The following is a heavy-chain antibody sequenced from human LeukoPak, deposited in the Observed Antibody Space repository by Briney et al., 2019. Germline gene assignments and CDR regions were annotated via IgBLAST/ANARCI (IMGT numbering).Heavy chain of an antibody. D-gene: IGHD6-13*01. V-gene: IGHV5-51*01. CDR3: ARTQDRIAARS. Sequence: GESLKISCKGSGYSFTNYWIGWVRQMPGKGLEWMGIIYPRDSDTRYSPSFQGQVTISADKSIDTAYLQWSSLKASDTAICYCARTQDRIAARSWGQGTLVTVSS. J-gene: IGHJ4*02. CDR1: GYSFTNYW. CDR2: IYPRDSDT.